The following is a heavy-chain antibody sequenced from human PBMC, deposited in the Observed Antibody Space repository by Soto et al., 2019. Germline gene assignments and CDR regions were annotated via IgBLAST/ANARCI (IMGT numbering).Heavy chain of an antibody. D-gene: IGHD6-13*01. CDR1: GFTFSSYA. CDR2: ISGSGGST. V-gene: IGHV3-23*01. Sequence: HPGGSLRLSCAASGFTFSSYAMSWVRQAPGKGLEWVSAISGSGGSTYYADSVKGRFTISRDNSKNTLYLQMNSLRAEDTAVYYCAKGTGYSSSWEKIDYWGQGTLVTVSS. J-gene: IGHJ4*02. CDR3: AKGTGYSSSWEKIDY.